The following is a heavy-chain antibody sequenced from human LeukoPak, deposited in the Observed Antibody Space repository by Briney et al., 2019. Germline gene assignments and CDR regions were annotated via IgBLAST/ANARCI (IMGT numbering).Heavy chain of an antibody. CDR3: ARATRGEGPAINTNWFDP. CDR2: IYYSGST. V-gene: IGHV4-31*03. J-gene: IGHJ5*02. D-gene: IGHD3-10*01. CDR1: GGSISSGGYY. Sequence: SQTLSLTCTVSGGSISSGGYYWSWIRQHPGKGLEWIGYIYYSGSTYYNPSLKSRVTISVDTSKNQFSLKLSSVTAADTAVYYCARATRGEGPAINTNWFDPWGQGTLVTVSS.